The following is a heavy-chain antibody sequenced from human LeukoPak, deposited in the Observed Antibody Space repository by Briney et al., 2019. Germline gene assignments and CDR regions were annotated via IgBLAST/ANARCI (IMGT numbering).Heavy chain of an antibody. V-gene: IGHV3-7*01. J-gene: IGHJ5*02. CDR2: IKQDGSEK. Sequence: GGSLRLSCAASGFTFSSYWMSWVRQAPGKGLEWVANIKQDGSEKYYVDSVKGRFTISRDNAKNSLYLQMNSLRAEDTAVYYCARWVVVPASKTLPPPYNWFDPWGQGTLVTVSS. CDR1: GFTFSSYW. CDR3: ARWVVVPASKTLPPPYNWFDP. D-gene: IGHD2-2*01.